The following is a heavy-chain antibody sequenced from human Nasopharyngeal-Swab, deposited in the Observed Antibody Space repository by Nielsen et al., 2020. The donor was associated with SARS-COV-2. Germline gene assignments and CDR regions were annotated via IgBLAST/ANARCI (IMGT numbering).Heavy chain of an antibody. Sequence: SETLSLTCTVSGGPISRYYWSWIRQPPGKGLEGMGYISYSGSTNYHPSLKSRVTLSVDTSKNQFSLKLNSVTAADTAVYYCARHSGITIFGVVIPPYYYMDVWGKGTTVTVSS. CDR1: GGPISRYY. CDR2: ISYSGST. J-gene: IGHJ6*03. D-gene: IGHD3-3*01. CDR3: ARHSGITIFGVVIPPYYYMDV. V-gene: IGHV4-59*08.